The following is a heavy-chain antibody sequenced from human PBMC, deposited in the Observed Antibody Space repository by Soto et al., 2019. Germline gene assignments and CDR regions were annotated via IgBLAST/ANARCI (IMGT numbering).Heavy chain of an antibody. V-gene: IGHV1-3*01. CDR3: ARVGSSEAWGYYYYGMDV. CDR1: GYTFTSYA. CDR2: INAGNGNT. J-gene: IGHJ6*02. Sequence: ASVKVSCKASGYTFTSYAMHWVRQAPGQRLEWMGWINAGNGNTKYSQKFQGRVTITRDTSASTAYMELSSLRSEDTAVYYCARVGSSEAWGYYYYGMDVWGQGTTVTSP. D-gene: IGHD6-6*01.